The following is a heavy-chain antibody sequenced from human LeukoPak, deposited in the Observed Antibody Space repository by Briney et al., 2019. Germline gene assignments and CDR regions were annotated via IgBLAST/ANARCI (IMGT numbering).Heavy chain of an antibody. CDR1: GGSISSGYY. J-gene: IGHJ5*02. Sequence: SETLSLTCTVSGGSISSGYYWGWIRQPPGKGLEWIGYIYYSGSTYNTPSLKSRMSISVDTSKNQFSLRLSSVTAADTAVYYCARRAAPPKDWFDPWGQGTLVTVSS. D-gene: IGHD6-6*01. V-gene: IGHV4-61*01. CDR3: ARRAAPPKDWFDP. CDR2: IYYSGST.